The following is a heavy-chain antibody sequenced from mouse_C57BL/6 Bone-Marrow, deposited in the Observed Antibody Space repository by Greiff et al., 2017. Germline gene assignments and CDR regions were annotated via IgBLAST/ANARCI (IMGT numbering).Heavy chain of an antibody. Sequence: EVKLMESGGGLVQSGRSLRLSCATSGFTFSDFYMEWVRQAPGKGLEWIAASRNKANDYTTEYSASVKGRFIVSRDTSQSILYLQMNALRAEDTAIYYCARDSPYDGYYAMDYWGQGTSVTVSS. CDR2: SRNKANDYTT. CDR3: ARDSPYDGYYAMDY. CDR1: GFTFSDFY. V-gene: IGHV7-1*01. D-gene: IGHD2-3*01. J-gene: IGHJ4*01.